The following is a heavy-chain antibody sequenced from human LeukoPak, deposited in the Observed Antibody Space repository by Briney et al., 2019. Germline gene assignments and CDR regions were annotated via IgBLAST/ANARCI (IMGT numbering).Heavy chain of an antibody. CDR3: RPGHYGDYL. J-gene: IGHJ4*02. CDR1: GFTFSDFW. V-gene: IGHV3-7*01. D-gene: IGHD4-17*01. CDR2: IKGDGSEK. Sequence: GGSLRLSCAASGFTFSDFWMNWVRQAPGKGLEWVANIKGDGSEKYYVDSVKGRFTISRDNAKNSLYLRMNSLRVEDTAIYYCRPGHYGDYLRGQGTLVTVSS.